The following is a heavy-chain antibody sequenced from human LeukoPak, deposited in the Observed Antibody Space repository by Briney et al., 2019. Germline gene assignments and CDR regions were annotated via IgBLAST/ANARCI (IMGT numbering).Heavy chain of an antibody. Sequence: SETLSLTCTVSGGSISSYYWSWIRQPPGKGLEWIGYIYYSGSTNYNPSLKSRVAISVDTSKNQFSLKLSSVTAADTAVYYCARLGSWYSDWYFDLWGRGTLVTVSS. CDR2: IYYSGST. CDR1: GGSISSYY. CDR3: ARLGSWYSDWYFDL. J-gene: IGHJ2*01. V-gene: IGHV4-59*08. D-gene: IGHD6-13*01.